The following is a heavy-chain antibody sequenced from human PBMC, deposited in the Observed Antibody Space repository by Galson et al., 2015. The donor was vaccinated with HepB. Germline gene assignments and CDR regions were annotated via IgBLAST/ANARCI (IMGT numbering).Heavy chain of an antibody. CDR1: GFIFSNYG. CDR2: ISKGGIYK. V-gene: IGHV3-30*18. Sequence: SLRLSCAASGFIFSNYGLHWVRQAPGEGLEWVAAISKGGIYKYYADSVRDRFTISRDDSKSNLYLQMNSLGAEDTALYFCAKDSTVTTGPDSFNMWGQGTMVTVSS. CDR3: AKDSTVTTGPDSFNM. J-gene: IGHJ3*02. D-gene: IGHD4-17*01.